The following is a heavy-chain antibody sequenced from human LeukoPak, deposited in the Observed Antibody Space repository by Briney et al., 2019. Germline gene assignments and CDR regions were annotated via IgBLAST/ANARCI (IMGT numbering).Heavy chain of an antibody. Sequence: SETLSLTCTVSGGSISSYYWSWIRQPPGKGLEWIGYIYYSGSTNYNPSLKSRVTISVDTSKNQFSLKLSSVTAADTAVYYCARTIVVVVAATPSLWFDPRGQGTLVTVSS. CDR2: IYYSGST. CDR3: ARTIVVVVAATPSLWFDP. V-gene: IGHV4-59*01. D-gene: IGHD2-15*01. J-gene: IGHJ5*02. CDR1: GGSISSYY.